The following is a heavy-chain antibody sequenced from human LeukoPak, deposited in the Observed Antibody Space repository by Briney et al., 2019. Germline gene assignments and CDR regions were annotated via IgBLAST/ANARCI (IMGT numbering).Heavy chain of an antibody. CDR3: ARAGYCSSTSCYYYYYYMDV. V-gene: IGHV1-69*13. J-gene: IGHJ6*03. CDR2: IIPIFGTA. CDR1: GGTFSSYA. Sequence: SVKVSCKASGGTFSSYAISWVRQAPGQGLEWMGGIIPIFGTANYAQKFQGRVTITADESTSTAYMELSSLGSEDTAVYYCARAGYCSSTSCYYYYYYMDVWGKGTTVTVSS. D-gene: IGHD2-2*01.